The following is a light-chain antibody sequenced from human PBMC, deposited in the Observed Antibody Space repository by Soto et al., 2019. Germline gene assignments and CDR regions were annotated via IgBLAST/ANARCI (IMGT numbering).Light chain of an antibody. CDR3: QQYNNWPGT. CDR2: GAS. J-gene: IGKJ1*01. CDR1: QSVSSK. V-gene: IGKV3-15*01. Sequence: EIVLTQSPGTLSVSPGERATLSCRASQSVSSKLAWYQQKPGQAPRLLFCGASTGATGIPARFSGSGSETEFTLSISSLESEDFAFYYCQQYNNWPGTFGQGTKVEIK.